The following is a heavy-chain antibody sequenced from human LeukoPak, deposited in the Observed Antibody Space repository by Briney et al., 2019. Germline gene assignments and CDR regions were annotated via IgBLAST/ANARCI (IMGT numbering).Heavy chain of an antibody. CDR3: ARHGEGASDY. D-gene: IGHD3-16*01. CDR1: GGSISSSSYY. Sequence: SETLSLTCTVSGGSISSSSYYWGWIRQPPGKGLEWIGEINHSGSTNYNPSLKSRVTISVDTSKNQFSLKLSSVTAADTAVYYCARHGEGASDYWGQGTLVTVSS. CDR2: INHSGST. J-gene: IGHJ4*02. V-gene: IGHV4-39*01.